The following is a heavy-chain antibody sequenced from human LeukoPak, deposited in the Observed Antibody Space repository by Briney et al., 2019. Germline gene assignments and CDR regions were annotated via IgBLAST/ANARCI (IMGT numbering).Heavy chain of an antibody. J-gene: IGHJ4*02. CDR2: ISSNGGST. D-gene: IGHD3-10*01. CDR1: GFTFSSYA. CDR3: ATSEGSGRGAWLGY. Sequence: PGGSLRLSCAASGFTFSSYAMHWVRQAPGKGLEYVSAISSNGGSTYYANSVKGRFTISRDNSKNTLYLQMGSLRAEDMAVYYCATSEGSGRGAWLGYWGQGTLVTVSS. V-gene: IGHV3-64*01.